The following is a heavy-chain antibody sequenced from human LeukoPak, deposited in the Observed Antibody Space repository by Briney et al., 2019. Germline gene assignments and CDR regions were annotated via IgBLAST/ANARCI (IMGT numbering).Heavy chain of an antibody. CDR3: ARRRDYYGLNAFDI. V-gene: IGHV5-51*01. J-gene: IGHJ3*02. D-gene: IGHD3-10*01. CDR1: GYSFTSYW. CDR2: IYPGDSDF. Sequence: PGESLKISCKGSGYSFTSYWIGWVPQMPGKGLEWMGIIYPGDSDFRYSPSFQGQVTISADKPISTAYLQWSSLKASDTAMYYCARRRDYYGLNAFDIWGQGTMVTVSS.